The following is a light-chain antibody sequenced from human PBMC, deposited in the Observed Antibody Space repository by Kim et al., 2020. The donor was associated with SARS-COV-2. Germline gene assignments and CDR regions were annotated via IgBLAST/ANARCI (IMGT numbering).Light chain of an antibody. V-gene: IGLV3-21*04. J-gene: IGLJ2*01. CDR3: QVWDRSSDHRVV. CDR2: YDS. Sequence: SYELTQPPSVSVAPGKTARITCGGHSIGSKSVHWYQQKPGQAPVLVINYDSDRPSGIPERFSGSNSGNTATLTISRVEAGDEADYYCQVWDRSSDHRVVF. CDR1: SIGSKS.